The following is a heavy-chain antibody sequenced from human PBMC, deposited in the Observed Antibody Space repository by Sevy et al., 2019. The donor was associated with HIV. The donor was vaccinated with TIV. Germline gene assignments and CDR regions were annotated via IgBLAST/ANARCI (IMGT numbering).Heavy chain of an antibody. J-gene: IGHJ4*02. V-gene: IGHV3-30*02. CDR1: GFTFSNYG. CDR2: VRYDGSDN. Sequence: GGSLRLSCAASGFTFSNYGMHWVRQVPGKGLEWVTFVRYDGSDNYYAASVKGRFTISRDDSKNTLYLQMDSLRPEDTAIYYCAKDLAGPGRRYFDYWGQGTLVTVSS. CDR3: AKDLAGPGRRYFDY. D-gene: IGHD6-13*01.